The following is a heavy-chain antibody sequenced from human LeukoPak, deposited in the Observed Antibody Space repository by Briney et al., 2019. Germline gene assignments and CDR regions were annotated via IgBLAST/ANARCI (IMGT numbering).Heavy chain of an antibody. D-gene: IGHD2-2*01. J-gene: IGHJ5*02. V-gene: IGHV4-34*01. CDR2: INHSGST. CDR3: ARVEKDIVVVQAARWFDP. CDR1: GGSFSGYY. Sequence: KASETLSLTCAVYGGSFSGYYWSWIRQPPGKGLEWIGEINHSGSTNYNPSLKSRVTISVDTSKNQFSLKLSSVTAADTAVYYCARVEKDIVVVQAARWFDPWGQGTLVTVSS.